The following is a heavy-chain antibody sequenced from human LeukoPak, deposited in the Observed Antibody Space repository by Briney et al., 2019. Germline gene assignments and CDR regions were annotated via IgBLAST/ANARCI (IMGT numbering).Heavy chain of an antibody. Sequence: PGGSLRLSCAASGFTFSSYSMNWVRQAPGKGLEWVSYISSSSRTIYYADSVKGRFTISRDNAKNSLYLQMNSLRAEDTAVYYCARVDDYYDSSGSDYWGQGTLVTVSS. CDR3: ARVDDYYDSSGSDY. CDR1: GFTFSSYS. V-gene: IGHV3-48*01. J-gene: IGHJ4*02. D-gene: IGHD3-22*01. CDR2: ISSSSRTI.